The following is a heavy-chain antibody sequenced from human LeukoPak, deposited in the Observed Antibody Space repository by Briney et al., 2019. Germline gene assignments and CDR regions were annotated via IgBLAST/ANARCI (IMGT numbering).Heavy chain of an antibody. D-gene: IGHD6-19*01. CDR2: IYSGGST. V-gene: IGHV3-66*01. CDR1: GFTVGSNY. J-gene: IGHJ4*02. Sequence: GGSLRLSCAASGFTVGSNYMSWVRQAPGKGLEWVSVIYSGGSTYYADSVKGRFTISRDNSKNTLYLQMNSLRAEDTAVYYCAREQQWLPYYFDYWGQGTLVTVSS. CDR3: AREQQWLPYYFDY.